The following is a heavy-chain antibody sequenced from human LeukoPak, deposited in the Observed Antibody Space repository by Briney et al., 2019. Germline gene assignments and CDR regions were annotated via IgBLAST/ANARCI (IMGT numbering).Heavy chain of an antibody. CDR2: IYRGGST. CDR3: ARGGGYSYVDY. J-gene: IGHJ4*02. CDR1: GFTVSSNY. V-gene: IGHV3-66*01. D-gene: IGHD5-18*01. Sequence: GGSLRLSCAASGFTVSSNYMSGVRQAPGKGLEWVSVIYRGGSTYYADSVKGRFTISRDNSKNTLYLQMNCLRAEDTAVYYCARGGGYSYVDYWGQGTLVTVSS.